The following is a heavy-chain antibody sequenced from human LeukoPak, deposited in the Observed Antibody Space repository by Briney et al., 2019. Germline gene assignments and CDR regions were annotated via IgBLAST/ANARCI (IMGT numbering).Heavy chain of an antibody. CDR1: GYTFTGYY. J-gene: IGHJ4*02. D-gene: IGHD6-6*01. V-gene: IGHV1-2*02. CDR3: ASAFEYSSSSLDY. CDR2: INPNSGGT. Sequence: ASVKVSCKASGYTFTGYYMHWVRQAPGQGLEWMGWINPNSGGTNYAQKFQGRVTMTRDTSISTAYMELSRLRSDDTAAYYCASAFEYSSSSLDYWGQGTLVTVSS.